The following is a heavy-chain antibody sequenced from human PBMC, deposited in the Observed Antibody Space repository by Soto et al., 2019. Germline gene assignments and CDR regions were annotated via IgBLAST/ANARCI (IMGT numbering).Heavy chain of an antibody. V-gene: IGHV5-51*01. D-gene: IGHD2-21*02. J-gene: IGHJ5*02. CDR1: GYSFTSYW. CDR3: ARDGRYCGGDCYIRNWFDP. Sequence: GESLKISCKGSGYSFTSYWIGWVRQMPGKGLEWMGIIYPGDSDTRYSPSFQGQVTISADKSISTAYLQWSSLRSEDTAVYYCARDGRYCGGDCYIRNWFDPWGQGTMVTVSS. CDR2: IYPGDSDT.